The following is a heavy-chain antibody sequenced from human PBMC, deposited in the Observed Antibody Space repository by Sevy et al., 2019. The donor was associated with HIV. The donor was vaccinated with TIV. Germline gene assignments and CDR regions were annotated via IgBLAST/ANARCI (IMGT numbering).Heavy chain of an antibody. J-gene: IGHJ4*02. CDR2: IYYSGST. V-gene: IGHV4-39*01. Sequence: SETLSLTCTVSGGSISSSSYYWGWIRQPPGKGLEWIGSIYYSGSTYYNPSLKSRVTLSVDTSKNQFSLKLGSVTAADTAVYYCARLDFWSGYPYFDYWGQGTLVTVSS. CDR1: GGSISSSSYY. D-gene: IGHD3-3*01. CDR3: ARLDFWSGYPYFDY.